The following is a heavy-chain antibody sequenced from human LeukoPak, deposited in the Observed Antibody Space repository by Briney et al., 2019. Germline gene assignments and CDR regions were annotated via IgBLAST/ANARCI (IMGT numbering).Heavy chain of an antibody. CDR3: VREAATDYYDSSGYYRQTEVFDA. CDR1: GGSVRSDSYY. D-gene: IGHD3-22*01. J-gene: IGHJ3*01. Sequence: SESLSLTCTVSGGSVRSDSYYWSWIRQPPGKGLEWIGYVYYSGSTNYNPSLKSRVTISVDTSKNQFSLKLRSVTAADTAVYYCVREAATDYYDSSGYYRQTEVFDAWGQGTMVTVSS. CDR2: VYYSGST. V-gene: IGHV4-61*01.